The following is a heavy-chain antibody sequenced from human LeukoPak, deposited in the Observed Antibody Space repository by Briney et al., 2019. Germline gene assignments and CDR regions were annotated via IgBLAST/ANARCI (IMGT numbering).Heavy chain of an antibody. CDR3: AKGGKWDVTPFDY. CDR2: ISGGGGST. CDR1: GFTFTSYS. Sequence: GGSLGLSCAASGFTFTSYSMNWVRQAPGKGLEWVSTISGGGGSTYYADSVKGRFTISRDNSKNTLYLQVNSLRAEDTAVYYCAKGGKWDVTPFDYWGQGTLVTVSS. D-gene: IGHD1-26*01. J-gene: IGHJ4*02. V-gene: IGHV3-23*01.